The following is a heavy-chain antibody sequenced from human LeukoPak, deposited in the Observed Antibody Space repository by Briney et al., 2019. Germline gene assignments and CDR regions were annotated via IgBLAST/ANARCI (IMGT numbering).Heavy chain of an antibody. D-gene: IGHD3-3*01. CDR2: ISNDGSRK. V-gene: IGHV3-30*03. CDR3: ARDRAWNYFDY. J-gene: IGHJ4*02. CDR1: GFTFSRHG. Sequence: GGSLRLSCAPSGFTFSRHGMHWVRQAPGKGLEWVAIISNDGSRKYYAHPVEGRFTISRDNSKNTLYLQMDSLRAEDTAVYYCARDRAWNYFDYWGQGTLVTVSS.